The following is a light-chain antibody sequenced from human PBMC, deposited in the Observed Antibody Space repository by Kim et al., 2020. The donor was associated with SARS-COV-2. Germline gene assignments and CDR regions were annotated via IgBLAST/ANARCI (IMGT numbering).Light chain of an antibody. CDR2: DAS. V-gene: IGKV3-15*01. J-gene: IGKJ2*01. CDR1: ESINYS. Sequence: VSPGESATLSCRARESINYSLAWYQQKPGQAPRLLMYDASTWATGTPARFRGSGSGTEFTLTISSLQSEDFAVYFCQQYENWPLYTFGQGTKLEI. CDR3: QQYENWPLYT.